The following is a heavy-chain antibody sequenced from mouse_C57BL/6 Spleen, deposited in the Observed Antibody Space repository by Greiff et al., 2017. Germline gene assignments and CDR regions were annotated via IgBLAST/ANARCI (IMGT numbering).Heavy chain of an antibody. Sequence: VQLKESGGGLVKPGGSLKLSCAASGFTFSDYGMHWVRQAPEKGLEWVAYISSGSSTIYYADTVKGRFTISRDNAKNTLFLQMTSLRSEDTAMYYCARITGNAMDYWGQGTSVTVSS. CDR3: ARITGNAMDY. J-gene: IGHJ4*01. CDR1: GFTFSDYG. D-gene: IGHD4-1*01. V-gene: IGHV5-17*01. CDR2: ISSGSSTI.